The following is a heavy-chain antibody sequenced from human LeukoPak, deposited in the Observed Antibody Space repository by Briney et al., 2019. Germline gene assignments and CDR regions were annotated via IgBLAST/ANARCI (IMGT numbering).Heavy chain of an antibody. V-gene: IGHV4-39*01. CDR2: IYYSGTT. D-gene: IGHD6-19*01. CDR1: GGSSSSSNYY. CDR3: ARLPYSSGAWFDP. J-gene: IGHJ5*02. Sequence: PSETLSLTCAVSGGSSSSSNYYWDWIRQPPGKGLEWIGSIYYSGTTYYNPSLKSRVTISVDTSKNQFSLRLSSVTAADTAVYYCARLPYSSGAWFDPWGQGTLVTVSS.